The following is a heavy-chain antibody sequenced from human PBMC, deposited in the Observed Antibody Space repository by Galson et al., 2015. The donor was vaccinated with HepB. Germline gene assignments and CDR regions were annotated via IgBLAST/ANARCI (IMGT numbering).Heavy chain of an antibody. CDR2: IYYSGST. D-gene: IGHD3-10*01. CDR3: ARAKEGRGYFDY. CDR1: GGSISRSSYY. Sequence: LTCTVSGGSISRSSYYWGWIRQPPGKGLAWIGNIYYSGSTYYNPSLESRVTISADTSKNQFSLKLTSVTAADTAVYYCARAKEGRGYFDYWGQGTLVTVSS. J-gene: IGHJ4*02. V-gene: IGHV4-39*07.